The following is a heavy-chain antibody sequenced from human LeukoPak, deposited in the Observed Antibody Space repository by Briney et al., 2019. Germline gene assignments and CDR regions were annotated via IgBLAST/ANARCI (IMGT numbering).Heavy chain of an antibody. CDR3: ATAQVGAPDY. V-gene: IGHV1-8*02. J-gene: IGHJ4*02. CDR1: GYTFTSYD. Sequence: ASVKVSCKASGYTFTSYDINWVRQATGQGLEWMGWMNPNSGNTGYAQKFQGRVTITADTSTDTAYMELSSLRSEDTAVYYCATAQVGAPDYWGQGTLVTVSS. D-gene: IGHD1-26*01. CDR2: MNPNSGNT.